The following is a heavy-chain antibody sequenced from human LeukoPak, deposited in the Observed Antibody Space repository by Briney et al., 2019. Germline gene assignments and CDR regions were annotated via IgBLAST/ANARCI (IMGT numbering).Heavy chain of an antibody. Sequence: GGSLRLSCAASGFTVSSNYMSWVRQAPGKGLEWVSAIYSGGSTYYADSVKGRFTISRDNSKNTLYLQMNSLRAEDTAVYYCARDRAAHTIFGVPRVDWGQGTLVTVSS. CDR2: IYSGGST. CDR1: GFTVSSNY. V-gene: IGHV3-66*02. CDR3: ARDRAAHTIFGVPRVD. J-gene: IGHJ4*02. D-gene: IGHD3-3*01.